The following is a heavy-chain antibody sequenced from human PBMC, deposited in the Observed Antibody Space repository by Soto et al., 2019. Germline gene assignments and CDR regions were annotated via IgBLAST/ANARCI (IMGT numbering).Heavy chain of an antibody. V-gene: IGHV3-23*01. J-gene: IGHJ4*02. Sequence: EVQLLESGGGLVQPGGSLRLSCAASGFTFSSYAMSWVRQAPGKGLEWVSAISGSGGSTYYADSVKGRFTISRDNSKNTLYLQMNSLRAEDTAVYYCAKDLEGRYSHGWGGPPHSFDYWGQGTLVTVSS. CDR1: GFTFSSYA. D-gene: IGHD5-18*01. CDR3: AKDLEGRYSHGWGGPPHSFDY. CDR2: ISGSGGST.